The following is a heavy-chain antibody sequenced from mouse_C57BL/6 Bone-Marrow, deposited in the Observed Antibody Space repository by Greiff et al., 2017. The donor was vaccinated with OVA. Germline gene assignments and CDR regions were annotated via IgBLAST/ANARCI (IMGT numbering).Heavy chain of an antibody. CDR2: IYPGSGST. V-gene: IGHV1-55*01. D-gene: IGHD1-1*01. J-gene: IGHJ1*03. CDR3: ARKGFITTVDWYFDV. Sequence: QVQLQQSGAELVKPGASVKMSCKASGYTFTSYWITWVKQRPGQGLEWIGDIYPGSGSTNYNEKFKSKATLTVDTSSSTAYMQLSSLTSEDSAVYYCARKGFITTVDWYFDVWGTGTTVTVSS. CDR1: GYTFTSYW.